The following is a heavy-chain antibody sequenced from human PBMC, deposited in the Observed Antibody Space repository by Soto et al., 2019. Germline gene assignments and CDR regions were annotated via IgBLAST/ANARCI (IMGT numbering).Heavy chain of an antibody. CDR2: ISAGAVAT. D-gene: IGHD3-22*01. V-gene: IGHV3-23*01. CDR3: AKGRESSGSYRPFDY. J-gene: IGHJ4*02. CDR1: GFTFSSYA. Sequence: PGGSVRLSCAASGFTFSSYAMSWVRQAPGKGLEWVSAISAGAVATNYADSVKGRFTISRDNSKNTLYLQMNSLRAEDTAVYYCAKGRESSGSYRPFDYWGQGALVTSPQ.